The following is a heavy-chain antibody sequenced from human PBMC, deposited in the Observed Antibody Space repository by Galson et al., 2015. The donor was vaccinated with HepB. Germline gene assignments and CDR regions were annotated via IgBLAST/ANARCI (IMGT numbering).Heavy chain of an antibody. CDR2: IQNDGRNK. CDR3: AKLLEWGRATTGSGLDH. Sequence: SLRLSCAASGFNFRTYAMHWVRQAPGKGLEWVTFIQNDGRNKYYTDSVKGRFTISRDNSKNKLYLQMNSLRAEETAVYYWAKLLEWGRATTGSGLDHWGQGTLVTVSS. V-gene: IGHV3-30*02. J-gene: IGHJ4*02. D-gene: IGHD1-1*01. CDR1: GFNFRTYA.